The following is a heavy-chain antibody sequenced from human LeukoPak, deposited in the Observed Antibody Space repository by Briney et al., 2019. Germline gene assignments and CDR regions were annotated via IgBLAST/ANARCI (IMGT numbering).Heavy chain of an antibody. CDR2: IGASGGST. V-gene: IGHV3-23*01. D-gene: IGHD3-9*01. CDR3: AKAEGYDILTGLDY. J-gene: IGHJ4*02. Sequence: PGGSLRLSCEASGFTFSSYEMNWVRQAPGKGLEWVSGIGASGGSTYYADSVKGRFTISRDNSKNTLYLQMNSLRTEDTAVYYCAKAEGYDILTGLDYWGQGTLVTVSS. CDR1: GFTFSSYE.